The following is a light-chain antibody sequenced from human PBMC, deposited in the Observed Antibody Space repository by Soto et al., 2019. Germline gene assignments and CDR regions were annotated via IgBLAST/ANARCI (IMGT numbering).Light chain of an antibody. V-gene: IGKV3-15*01. CDR2: GAS. Sequence: EIVMTQSPATLSVSPGERATLSCRASQSVSNNLAWYQQRPGRAPRLLIYGASIRASGIPARFSGSGSGTEFTLTVNSLQSEDFAVYHCQHYESLPLTFGGGTKVEIK. CDR1: QSVSNN. CDR3: QHYESLPLT. J-gene: IGKJ4*01.